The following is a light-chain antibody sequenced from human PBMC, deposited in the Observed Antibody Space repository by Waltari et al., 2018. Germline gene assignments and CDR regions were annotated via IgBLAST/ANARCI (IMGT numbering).Light chain of an antibody. CDR2: GTS. CDR3: QQGYSTPYT. J-gene: IGKJ2*01. CDR1: QSISSY. Sequence: DIQMTQSPSSLSASVGDRVTITCRASQSISSYLNWYQQNPGKAPELLIYGTSSLQSGVPSRFSGSGSGTDFTLTISSLQSEDFATYYCQQGYSTPYTFGQGTKLEIK. V-gene: IGKV1-39*01.